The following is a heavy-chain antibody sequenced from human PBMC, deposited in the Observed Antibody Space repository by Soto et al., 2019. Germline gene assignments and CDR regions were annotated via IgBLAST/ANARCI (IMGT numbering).Heavy chain of an antibody. D-gene: IGHD6-19*01. CDR3: ATGTPPSGWYKQALVFYY. CDR1: ALSLSNYG. Sequence: RGALLVFSVAPALSLSNYGMHRVRQAPGKAPDPLEPLRHDGTNKYYGDSVKGRFTISIDNSKNTLYLEMNSLRAGDTAVYYWATGTPPSGWYKQALVFYYWGQGTLVTVSS. CDR2: LRHDGTNK. V-gene: IGHV3-30*02. J-gene: IGHJ4*02.